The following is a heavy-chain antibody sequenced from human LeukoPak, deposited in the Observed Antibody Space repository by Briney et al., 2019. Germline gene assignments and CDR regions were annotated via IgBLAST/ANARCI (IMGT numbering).Heavy chain of an antibody. CDR3: ARGFLGGTDQYFDS. J-gene: IGHJ4*02. V-gene: IGHV3-23*01. Sequence: GGSLRLSCAASGFTFSTCAMNWVRQAPGKGLEWVSTIGGGGPTTDYADSVKDRFTISRDNSKNTLYLRMNSLRAEDTAVYFCARGFLGGTDQYFDSWGQGTLVTVSS. CDR2: IGGGGPTT. D-gene: IGHD6-19*01. CDR1: GFTFSTCA.